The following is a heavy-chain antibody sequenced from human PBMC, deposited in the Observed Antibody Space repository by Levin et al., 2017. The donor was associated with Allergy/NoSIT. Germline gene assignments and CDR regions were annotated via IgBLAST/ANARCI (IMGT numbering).Heavy chain of an antibody. D-gene: IGHD3-10*01. CDR2: IKQDGSDK. Sequence: PGGSLRLSCAASGFTFRTCWMSWVRQAPGKGPEWVANIKQDGSDKYYVDSVEGRFTVSRDNAKNSLYLQMNSLRVEDTAVYYCARDHDGEDEYFDFWGQGTLVTVSS. CDR1: GFTFRTCW. V-gene: IGHV3-7*01. CDR3: ARDHDGEDEYFDF. J-gene: IGHJ4*02.